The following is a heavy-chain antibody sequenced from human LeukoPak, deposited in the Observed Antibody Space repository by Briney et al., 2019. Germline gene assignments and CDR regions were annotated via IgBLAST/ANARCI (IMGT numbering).Heavy chain of an antibody. V-gene: IGHV3-11*01. CDR3: ASLSRRDGYNLY. D-gene: IGHD5-12*01. CDR1: GFTFSDYY. Sequence: PGGSLRLSCAASGFTFSDYYMSWIRRAPGKGLEWVSYISSSGSTIYYADSVKGRFTISRDNAKNSLYLQMNSPTAEATAVYYSASLSRRDGYNLYWGQGTLVTVSS. J-gene: IGHJ4*02. CDR2: ISSSGSTI.